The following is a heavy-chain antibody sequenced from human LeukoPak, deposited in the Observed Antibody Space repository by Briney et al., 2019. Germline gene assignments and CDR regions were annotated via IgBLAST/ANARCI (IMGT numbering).Heavy chain of an antibody. Sequence: KPSETLSLTCTVSGASISSSSYYWGWIRQPPGKGLEWIGSVFYDGSTYYNPSLKSRVTISLDTSKNQFSLKLSSVTAADTAVYYCARGERLWFGESYRPIPYYGMDVWGQGTTVTVSS. CDR3: ARGERLWFGESYRPIPYYGMDV. CDR2: VFYDGST. D-gene: IGHD3-10*01. V-gene: IGHV4-39*07. J-gene: IGHJ6*02. CDR1: GASISSSSYY.